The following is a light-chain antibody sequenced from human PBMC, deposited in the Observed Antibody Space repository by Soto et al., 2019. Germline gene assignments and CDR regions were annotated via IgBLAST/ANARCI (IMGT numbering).Light chain of an antibody. CDR1: PAIASF. CDR3: QQLNGSQWT. J-gene: IGKJ1*01. Sequence: IQLTQSPSSLSASVGDRVTITCRASPAIASFLAWYQQKPGTAPKLLIYGASTLQSGVPSRFSGSRSGTDYTLTIASLQHEDFATYYCQQLNGSQWTLGPGTKVEIK. CDR2: GAS. V-gene: IGKV1-9*01.